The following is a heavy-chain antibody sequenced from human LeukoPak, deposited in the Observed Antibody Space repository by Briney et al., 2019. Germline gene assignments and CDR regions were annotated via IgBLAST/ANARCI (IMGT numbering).Heavy chain of an antibody. CDR2: ISWNSGSI. CDR3: AKGAIAAAGPYYFDY. D-gene: IGHD6-13*01. Sequence: GGSLRLSCAASGFTFSSYAMHWVRQAPGKGLEWVSGISWNSGSIGYADSVKGRFTISRDNAKNSLYLQMNSLRAEDTALYYCAKGAIAAAGPYYFDYWGQGTLVTVSS. CDR1: GFTFSSYA. V-gene: IGHV3-9*01. J-gene: IGHJ4*02.